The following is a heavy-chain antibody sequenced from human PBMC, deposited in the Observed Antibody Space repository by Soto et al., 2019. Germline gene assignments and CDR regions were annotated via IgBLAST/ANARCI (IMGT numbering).Heavy chain of an antibody. CDR2: IYHGGST. D-gene: IGHD6-13*01. CDR3: ARDRKTLSSIWYGEYYGMDV. J-gene: IGHJ6*02. V-gene: IGHV4-30-2*01. CDR1: GGSISSGGYS. Sequence: SETLSLTCAVSGGSISSGGYSWSWIRQPPGKGLEWIGYIYHGGSTYYNPSLKSRVTISVDRSKNQFSLKLSSVTAADTAVYYCARDRKTLSSIWYGEYYGMDVWGPGITVNVSS.